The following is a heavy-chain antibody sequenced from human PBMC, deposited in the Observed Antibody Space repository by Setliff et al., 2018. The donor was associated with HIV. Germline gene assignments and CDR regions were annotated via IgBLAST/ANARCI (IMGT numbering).Heavy chain of an antibody. J-gene: IGHJ6*02. CDR1: GYSFSSHG. CDR2: ISSYNGKT. Sequence: WASVKVSCKSSGYSFSSHGVSWVRQAPGQGLGWLGWISSYNGKTKYGQNVQGRVTLTTDTSTSTAYMELRSLRPDDTAVYYCAKDISASALYYYGMDVWGQGTTVTVS. D-gene: IGHD6-13*01. CDR3: AKDISASALYYYGMDV. V-gene: IGHV1-18*01.